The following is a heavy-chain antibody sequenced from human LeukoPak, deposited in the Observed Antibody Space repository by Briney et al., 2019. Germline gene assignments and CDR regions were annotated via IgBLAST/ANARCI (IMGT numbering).Heavy chain of an antibody. Sequence: GGSLRLSCAVSGFTLSDYWMSWVRQAPGKGLEWVANIKQDGSEKYYVDSVKGRFTISRDNAKNSLYLQMNSLRAEDTAVYYCARAARDYYGSGSYHYFDYWGQGTLVTVSS. CDR3: ARAARDYYGSGSYHYFDY. CDR2: IKQDGSEK. D-gene: IGHD3-10*01. CDR1: GFTLSDYW. V-gene: IGHV3-7*01. J-gene: IGHJ4*02.